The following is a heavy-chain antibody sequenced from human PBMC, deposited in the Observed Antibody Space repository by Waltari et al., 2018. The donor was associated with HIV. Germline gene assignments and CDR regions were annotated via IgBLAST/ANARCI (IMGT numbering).Heavy chain of an antibody. Sequence: QVQLQESVPGLVKPSGTLSLTCTVSGGSISNYWWSLIRQPPGEGLEWVGCVAYSGSTDYNPSLKSRVTISVDTSKNQFSLKLSSVTAADTAVYYCARGGCVNGVCYRGLLDSWGQGTLVTVSS. J-gene: IGHJ4*02. V-gene: IGHV4-59*01. D-gene: IGHD2-8*01. CDR3: ARGGCVNGVCYRGLLDS. CDR1: GGSISNYW. CDR2: VAYSGST.